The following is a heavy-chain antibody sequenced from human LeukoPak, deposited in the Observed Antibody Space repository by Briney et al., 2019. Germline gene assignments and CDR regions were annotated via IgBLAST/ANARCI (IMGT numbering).Heavy chain of an antibody. CDR1: GFTFSNYG. CDR2: ISSSSTYI. D-gene: IGHD6-19*01. J-gene: IGHJ6*03. CDR3: AKSSGWNYYYYYMDV. Sequence: PGGSLRLSCAASGFTFSNYGMNWVRQAPGKGLEWVSSISSSSTYIYYADSVKGRFTISRDNAKNSLHLQMNSLRAEDTAVYYCAKSSGWNYYYYYMDVWGKGTTVIASS. V-gene: IGHV3-21*01.